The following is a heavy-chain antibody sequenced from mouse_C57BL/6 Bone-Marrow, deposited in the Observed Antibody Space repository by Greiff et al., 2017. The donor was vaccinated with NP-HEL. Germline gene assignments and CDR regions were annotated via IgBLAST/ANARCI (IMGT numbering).Heavy chain of an antibody. Sequence: VQLQQSGAELVRPGTSVKMSCKASGYTFTNYWIGWAKQRPGHGLEWIGDIYPGGGYTNYNEKFKGKATLTADKSSRTAYMQFSSLTSEDSAIYYCARSGNFYYYGSGDFDVWGTGTTGTVSP. D-gene: IGHD1-1*01. CDR3: ARSGNFYYYGSGDFDV. V-gene: IGHV1-63*01. CDR2: IYPGGGYT. J-gene: IGHJ1*03. CDR1: GYTFTNYW.